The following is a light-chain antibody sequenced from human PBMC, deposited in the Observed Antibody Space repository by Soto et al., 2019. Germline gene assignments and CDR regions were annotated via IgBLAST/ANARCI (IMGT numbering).Light chain of an antibody. CDR2: ANK. V-gene: IGLV1-40*01. Sequence: QSVLTQPPSVSGSPGQSVTSSCTWISANIGAGYDVHWYQQVPGTAPKLLIYANKNRPAGVPDRFSASKSGTSASLAITGLQAEDEADYYCQSYDTSPSGYVFGTGTKVTVL. CDR1: SANIGAGYD. J-gene: IGLJ1*01. CDR3: QSYDTSPSGYV.